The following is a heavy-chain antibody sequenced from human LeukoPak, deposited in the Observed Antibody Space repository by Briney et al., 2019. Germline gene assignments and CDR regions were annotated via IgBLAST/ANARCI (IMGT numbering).Heavy chain of an antibody. J-gene: IGHJ4*02. V-gene: IGHV4-38-2*02. D-gene: IGHD3-10*01. CDR2: IYHSGST. CDR3: ARSEWFGELLSPPPGGYFDY. Sequence: TSETLSLTCTVSDDSTTIYYWGWIRQPPGKGLEWIGSIYHSGSTYYNPSLKSRVTISVDTSKNQFSLKLSSVTAADTAVYYCARSEWFGELLSPPPGGYFDYWGQGTLVTVSS. CDR1: DDSTTIYY.